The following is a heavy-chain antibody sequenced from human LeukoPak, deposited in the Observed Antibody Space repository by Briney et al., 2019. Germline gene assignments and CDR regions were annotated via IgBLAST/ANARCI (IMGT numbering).Heavy chain of an antibody. CDR2: IYPGDSDT. V-gene: IGHV5-51*01. J-gene: IGHJ4*02. CDR3: ARGYYYGSGSYYSALDY. D-gene: IGHD3-10*01. CDR1: GYSFTSYW. Sequence: GESLKISCKGSGYSFTSYWIGWVRQMPGKGLEWMGIIYPGDSDTRYSPSFQGQVTISADKSISTAYLQWSSLKASHTAMYYCARGYYYGSGSYYSALDYWGQGTLVAVSS.